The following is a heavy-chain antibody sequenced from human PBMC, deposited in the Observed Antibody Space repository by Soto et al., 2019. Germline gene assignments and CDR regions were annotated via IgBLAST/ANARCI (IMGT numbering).Heavy chain of an antibody. CDR2: TYYRSIWQT. Sequence: QVQLQQSGPGLVKPSQTLSLTCAISGDSVSSNDAVWNWIRQSPSRGLEWLGRTYYRSIWQTEYAVSVKGRMTINPDASNIRFSLQLNSVTPQDTAMYYWARLVGNSWLDHWGQGTLVTVSA. V-gene: IGHV6-1*01. CDR3: ARLVGNSWLDH. J-gene: IGHJ5*02. CDR1: GDSVSSNDAV. D-gene: IGHD6-6*01.